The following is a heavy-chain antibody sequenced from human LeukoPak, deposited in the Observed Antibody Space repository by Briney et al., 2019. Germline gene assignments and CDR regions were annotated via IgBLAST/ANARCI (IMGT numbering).Heavy chain of an antibody. Sequence: GGSLRLSCAASGFTFSSYSMNWVSQAPGKGLEWVSSISSSSNYIYYADSVKGRFTISRDNAKNSLYLQMNSLRAEDTAVYYCARGGSYCSSTSCYIFDYWGQGTLVTVSS. V-gene: IGHV3-21*01. J-gene: IGHJ4*02. CDR2: ISSSSNYI. CDR3: ARGGSYCSSTSCYIFDY. CDR1: GFTFSSYS. D-gene: IGHD2-2*02.